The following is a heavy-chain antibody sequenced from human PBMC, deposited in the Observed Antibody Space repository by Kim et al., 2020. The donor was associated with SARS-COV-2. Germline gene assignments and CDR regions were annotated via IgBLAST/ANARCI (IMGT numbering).Heavy chain of an antibody. CDR3: TRPRDSSGLTWFDP. J-gene: IGHJ5*02. Sequence: ADSVKGRFTISRDNTKNSLFLQMFSLSADDTAVYYCTRPRDSSGLTWFDPWGQGTLVTVSS. D-gene: IGHD3-22*01. V-gene: IGHV3-21*01.